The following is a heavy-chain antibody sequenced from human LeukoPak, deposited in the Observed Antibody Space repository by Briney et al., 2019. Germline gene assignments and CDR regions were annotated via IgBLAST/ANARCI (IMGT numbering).Heavy chain of an antibody. CDR1: GGSITNYY. J-gene: IGHJ6*03. CDR3: AREATIFGYYYYYMDV. CDR2: IYYSGST. V-gene: IGHV4-59*04. Sequence: SETLSLTCTVSGGSITNYYWSWIRQPPGKGLEWIGYIYYSGSTYYNPSLKSRVTISVDTSKNQFSLKLSSVTAADTAVYYCAREATIFGYYYYYMDVWGKGTTVTISS. D-gene: IGHD3-3*01.